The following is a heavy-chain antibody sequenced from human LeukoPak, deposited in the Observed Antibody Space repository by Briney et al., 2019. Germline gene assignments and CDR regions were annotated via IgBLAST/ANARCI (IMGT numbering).Heavy chain of an antibody. J-gene: IGHJ4*02. V-gene: IGHV3-21*01. CDR2: ISSSSSYI. Sequence: KPGGSLRLSCAASGFTFSSYSMNWVRQAPGKGLEWVSSISSSSSYIYYADSVKGRFTISRDSAKNSLYLQMNSLRAEDTAVYYCARGVWFGELPNDYWGQGTLVTVSS. D-gene: IGHD3-10*01. CDR1: GFTFSSYS. CDR3: ARGVWFGELPNDY.